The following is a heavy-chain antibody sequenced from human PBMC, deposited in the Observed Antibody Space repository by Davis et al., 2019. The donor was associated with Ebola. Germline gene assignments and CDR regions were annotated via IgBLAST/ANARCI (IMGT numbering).Heavy chain of an antibody. Sequence: GESLKISCAASGFTFSNAWMSWVRQAPGKGLEWVGRIKSKTDGGTTDYAAPVKGRFTISRDDSKSIAYLQMNSLKTEDTAVYYCTRGSSGWYYYYYYGMDVWGQGTTVTVSS. V-gene: IGHV3-15*01. J-gene: IGHJ6*02. CDR1: GFTFSNAW. D-gene: IGHD6-19*01. CDR3: TRGSSGWYYYYYYGMDV. CDR2: IKSKTDGGTT.